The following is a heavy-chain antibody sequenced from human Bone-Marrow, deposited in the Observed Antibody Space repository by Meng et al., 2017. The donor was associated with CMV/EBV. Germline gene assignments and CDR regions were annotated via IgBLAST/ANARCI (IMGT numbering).Heavy chain of an antibody. V-gene: IGHV3-23*01. CDR3: ARGYCTNDVCYSVY. D-gene: IGHD2-8*01. Sequence: EVQLLESGGACVQPGGSLRLSCEASGFTLSYFAMTWVRQAPGKGLEWVSAISGSGGSTYSADSVKGRFTISRDNSKSTVYLQMNSLRAEDTAVYYCARGYCTNDVCYSVYWGQGTLVTVSS. CDR2: ISGSGGST. J-gene: IGHJ4*02. CDR1: GFTLSYFA.